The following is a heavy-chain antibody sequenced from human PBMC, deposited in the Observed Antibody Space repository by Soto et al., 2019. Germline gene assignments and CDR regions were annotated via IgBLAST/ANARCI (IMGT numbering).Heavy chain of an antibody. V-gene: IGHV4-59*01. CDR2: IYYSGST. CDR1: GGSISSYY. D-gene: IGHD6-13*01. CDR3: ARVVSAAAGPGTLTYYFDY. J-gene: IGHJ4*02. Sequence: PSETLSLTCTVSGGSISSYYWSWIRQPPGKGLEWIGYIYYSGSTNYNPSLKSRVTISVDTSKNQFSLKLSSVTAADTAVYYCARVVSAAAGPGTLTYYFDYWGQGTLVTVSS.